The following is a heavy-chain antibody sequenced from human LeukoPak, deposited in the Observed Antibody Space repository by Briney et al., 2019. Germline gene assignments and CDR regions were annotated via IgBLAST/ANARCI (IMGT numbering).Heavy chain of an antibody. J-gene: IGHJ3*02. CDR3: ACPIVVVGASTGVDAFDI. CDR1: GYTFTSYD. Sequence: ASVKDSFKACGYTFTSYDIHCVGQPACQGLDGVGCMNPNSGNTDIVRRLQGGVTMNTNTSFSTADMELSSLRSEDAAGYYCACPIVVVGASTGVDAFDIWGQGTMVTVSS. CDR2: MNPNSGNT. D-gene: IGHD2-21*01. V-gene: IGHV1-8*01.